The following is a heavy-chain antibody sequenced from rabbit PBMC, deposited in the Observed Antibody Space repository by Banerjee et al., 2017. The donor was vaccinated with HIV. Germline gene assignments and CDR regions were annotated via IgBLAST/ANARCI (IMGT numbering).Heavy chain of an antibody. Sequence: QEQLEESGGDLVKPEGSLTLTCKASGFDFSSNVMCWVRQAPGKRPEWIACIDNGDGSTYYANWVNGRFTISRSTSLNTVDLKVTSLTAADTATYFCARDLAGVIGWNFGLWGQGTLVTVS. CDR3: ARDLAGVIGWNFGL. CDR1: GFDFSSNV. CDR2: IDNGDGST. J-gene: IGHJ3*01. V-gene: IGHV1S47*01. D-gene: IGHD4-1*01.